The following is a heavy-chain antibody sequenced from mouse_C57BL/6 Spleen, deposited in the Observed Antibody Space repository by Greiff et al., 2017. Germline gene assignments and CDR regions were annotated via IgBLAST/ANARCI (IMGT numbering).Heavy chain of an antibody. CDR3: TRRGYYDYDRGFDY. CDR2: IYPGNSDT. CDR1: GYTFTSYW. V-gene: IGHV1-5*01. Sequence: EVQLQQSGTVLARPGASVKMSCKTSGYTFTSYWMHWVKQRPGQGLEWIGAIYPGNSDTSYNQKFKGKAKLTAVTSASTAYMELSSMTNEDPAVYYCTRRGYYDYDRGFDYWGQGTTLTVSS. D-gene: IGHD2-4*01. J-gene: IGHJ2*01.